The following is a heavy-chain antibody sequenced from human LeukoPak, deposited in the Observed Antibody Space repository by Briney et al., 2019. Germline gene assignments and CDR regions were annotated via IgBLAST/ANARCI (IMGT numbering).Heavy chain of an antibody. Sequence: QRWGSPRLSCAASGFTFSDHDIDWVRQAPGKGLEWVARTRNKVNSYTTAYATSVTGRFTVSRDDSSNSVYLQMNSLKIEDTAVYYCARSMYGEGRWIIDFDYWGQGSLLTVSS. D-gene: IGHD4/OR15-4a*01. CDR3: ARSMYGEGRWIIDFDY. CDR2: TRNKVNSYTT. CDR1: GFTFSDHD. V-gene: IGHV3-72*01. J-gene: IGHJ4*02.